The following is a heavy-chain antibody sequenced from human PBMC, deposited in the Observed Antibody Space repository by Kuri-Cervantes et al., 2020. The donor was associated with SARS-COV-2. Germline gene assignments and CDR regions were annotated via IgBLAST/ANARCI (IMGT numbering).Heavy chain of an antibody. CDR3: ARDFNDFWSGYATFDP. D-gene: IGHD3-3*01. J-gene: IGHJ5*02. CDR2: ISAYNGNT. Sequence: ASVKVSCKSSGYSLTNYGINWVRQAPGQGLEWMGWISAYNGNTIYAQKLQGRVTMATDTSTSTAYMDLRSLRSDDTAVYYCARDFNDFWSGYATFDPWGQGTLVTVSS. V-gene: IGHV1-18*04. CDR1: GYSLTNYG.